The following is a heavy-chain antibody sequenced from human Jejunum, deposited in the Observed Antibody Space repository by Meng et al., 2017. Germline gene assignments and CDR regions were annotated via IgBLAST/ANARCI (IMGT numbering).Heavy chain of an antibody. CDR1: GGSISSSSYY. Sequence: SETLSLTCTVSGGSISSSSYYWGWIRQPPGKGLEWIGTIYYSGSTYYNPSLKSRVTISVDTSKNQFSLKRRSVTAADTAVYYCARERADIVASHEDYWGQGTLVTVSS. J-gene: IGHJ4*02. CDR2: IYYSGST. CDR3: ARERADIVASHEDY. V-gene: IGHV4-39*07. D-gene: IGHD5-12*01.